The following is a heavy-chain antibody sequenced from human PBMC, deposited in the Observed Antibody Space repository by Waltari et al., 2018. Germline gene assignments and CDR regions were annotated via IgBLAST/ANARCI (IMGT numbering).Heavy chain of an antibody. CDR2: IIPILGTA. CDR1: GGTFSSYA. Sequence: QVQLVQSGAEVKKPGSSVKVSCKASGGTFSSYAISWVRQAPGQGLEWMGGIIPILGTANYAQKFQCRVTITADKSTSTAYMELSSLRSEDTAVYYCARQWLYNDYGDYVDYWGQGTLVTVSS. CDR3: ARQWLYNDYGDYVDY. D-gene: IGHD4-17*01. V-gene: IGHV1-69*14. J-gene: IGHJ4*02.